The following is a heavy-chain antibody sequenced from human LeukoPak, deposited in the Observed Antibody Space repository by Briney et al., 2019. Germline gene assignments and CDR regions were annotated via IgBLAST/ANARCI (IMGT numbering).Heavy chain of an antibody. Sequence: PGGSLRLSCAASRFTISNYWMSWVRQAPGKGLEWVANIKQDGSDKYYVGSVKGRFTISRDNAKNSLYLQMNSLRAEDTAVYYCARTPWDFWSNSMDVWGKGTTVTVS. D-gene: IGHD3-3*01. CDR3: ARTPWDFWSNSMDV. CDR1: RFTISNYW. V-gene: IGHV3-7*01. CDR2: IKQDGSDK. J-gene: IGHJ6*04.